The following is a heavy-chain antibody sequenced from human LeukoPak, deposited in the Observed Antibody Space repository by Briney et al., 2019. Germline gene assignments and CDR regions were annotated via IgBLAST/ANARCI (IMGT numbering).Heavy chain of an antibody. CDR3: ARDPPRYYDSSGYYPQGAFDI. CDR1: GYTFTSYY. Sequence: ASVKVPCKASGYTFTSYYMHWVRQAPGQGLEWMGIINPSGGSTSYAQKFQGRVTMTRDTSTSTVYMELSSLRSEDTAVYYCARDPPRYYDSSGYYPQGAFDIWGQGTMVTVSS. D-gene: IGHD3-22*01. CDR2: INPSGGST. J-gene: IGHJ3*02. V-gene: IGHV1-46*01.